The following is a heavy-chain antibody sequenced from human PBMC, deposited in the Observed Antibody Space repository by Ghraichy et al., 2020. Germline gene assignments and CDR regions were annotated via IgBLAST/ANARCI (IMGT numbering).Heavy chain of an antibody. Sequence: ASVKVSCKASGYTFTSYDFNWVRQATGQGLEWMGWVNPNSGNTGYAQKFQGRVTMTRNTSISTAYMELTSLRSEDTAVYYCARVAISSSPRVGMDVWGQGTTVTVSS. J-gene: IGHJ6*02. CDR1: GYTFTSYD. D-gene: IGHD6-6*01. V-gene: IGHV1-8*01. CDR2: VNPNSGNT. CDR3: ARVAISSSPRVGMDV.